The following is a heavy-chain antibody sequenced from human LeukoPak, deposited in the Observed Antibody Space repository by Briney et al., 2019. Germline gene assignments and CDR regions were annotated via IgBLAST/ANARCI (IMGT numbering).Heavy chain of an antibody. CDR2: ISAYNGNT. CDR3: ARDRYYYDSSGAPGY. V-gene: IGHV1-18*04. Sequence: ASVKVSCKAAGHTFTGYYMHLVRQAPGQGLEWMGWISAYNGNTNYAQKLQGRVTMTTDTSTSTAYMELRSLRSDDTAVYYCARDRYYYDSSGAPGYWGQGTLVTVSS. CDR1: GHTFTGYY. D-gene: IGHD3-22*01. J-gene: IGHJ4*02.